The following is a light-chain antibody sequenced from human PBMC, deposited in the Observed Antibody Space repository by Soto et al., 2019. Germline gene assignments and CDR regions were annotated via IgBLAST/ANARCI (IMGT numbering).Light chain of an antibody. Sequence: ALTQPPSASGSPGQSVAISCTGTSSDVGGYNYVSWYQQHPGKAPKLMIYEISKRPSGVPDRFSGSKSGNTASLTVSGLQAEDEADYYCSSYAGTHIVFGTGTKVTVL. CDR2: EIS. J-gene: IGLJ1*01. V-gene: IGLV2-8*01. CDR3: SSYAGTHIV. CDR1: SSDVGGYNY.